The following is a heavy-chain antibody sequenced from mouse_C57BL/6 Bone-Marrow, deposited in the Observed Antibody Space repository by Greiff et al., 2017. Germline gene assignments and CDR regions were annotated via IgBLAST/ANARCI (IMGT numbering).Heavy chain of an antibody. Sequence: QVQLQQSGPELVKPGASVTISCKASGYAFSSSWMNWVKQRPGKGLEWIGRIYPGDGDTNYNGKFTGKATLTADKSSSTAYMQLSSLTSEDSAVYFCARRSYYGSSYRYWYFDVWGTGTTVTVSS. CDR2: IYPGDGDT. J-gene: IGHJ1*03. CDR1: GYAFSSSW. D-gene: IGHD1-1*01. V-gene: IGHV1-82*01. CDR3: ARRSYYGSSYRYWYFDV.